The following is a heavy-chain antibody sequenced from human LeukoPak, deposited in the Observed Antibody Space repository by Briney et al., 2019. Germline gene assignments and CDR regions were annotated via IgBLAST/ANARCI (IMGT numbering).Heavy chain of an antibody. CDR2: INPNSGGT. Sequence: ASVTVSCKASGYTFTGYYMHWVRQAPGQGLEWMGWINPNSGGTNYAQKFQGRVTMTRDTSISTAYMELSRLRSDDTAVYYCAREDGQQLAAGQGWFDPWGQGTLVTVSS. D-gene: IGHD6-13*01. CDR1: GYTFTGYY. J-gene: IGHJ5*02. V-gene: IGHV1-2*02. CDR3: AREDGQQLAAGQGWFDP.